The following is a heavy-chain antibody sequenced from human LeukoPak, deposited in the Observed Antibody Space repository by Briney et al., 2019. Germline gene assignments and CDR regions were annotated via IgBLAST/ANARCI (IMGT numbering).Heavy chain of an antibody. CDR1: GFPFSDYS. D-gene: IGHD6-6*01. CDR3: ARDQDSSSSGFDY. J-gene: IGHJ4*02. Sequence: GGSLRLSCAASGFPFSDYSMNWVRQAPGKGLEWVSSIGSSGSHIYYADSVKGRFTISRDNSKNSLHLQMNSLRAEDTAVYYCARDQDSSSSGFDYWGQGTLVTVSS. V-gene: IGHV3-21*01. CDR2: IGSSGSHI.